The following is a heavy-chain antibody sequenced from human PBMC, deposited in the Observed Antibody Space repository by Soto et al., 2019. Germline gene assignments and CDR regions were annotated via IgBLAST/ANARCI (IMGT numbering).Heavy chain of an antibody. Sequence: PSETLSLTCTVSGGSMRNYFWTWIRQPPGKGLEWIGYIHYSGTTSFFPSYNPSLRSRVTTSEDTSKNQFSLKLLSVTTADTAVYFCAAGEASSRNLAPYYLDFWSQGTLVTVSS. CDR2: IHYSGTT. CDR3: AAGEASSRNLAPYYLDF. V-gene: IGHV4-59*01. J-gene: IGHJ4*02. D-gene: IGHD6-13*01. CDR1: GGSMRNYF.